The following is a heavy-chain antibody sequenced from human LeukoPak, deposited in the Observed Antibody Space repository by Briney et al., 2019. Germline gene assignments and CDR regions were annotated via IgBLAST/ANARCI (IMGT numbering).Heavy chain of an antibody. V-gene: IGHV4-34*01. CDR1: GGSFSGYY. CDR2: INHSGST. J-gene: IGHJ6*03. Sequence: SETLSFTCAVYGGSFSGYYWSWIRQPPGKGLEWIGEINHSGSTNYNPSLKSRVTISVDTSKNQFSLKLSSVTAADTAVYYCARRPSSSWSSYYYYYMDVWGKGTTVTVSS. CDR3: ARRPSSSWSSYYYYYMDV. D-gene: IGHD6-13*01.